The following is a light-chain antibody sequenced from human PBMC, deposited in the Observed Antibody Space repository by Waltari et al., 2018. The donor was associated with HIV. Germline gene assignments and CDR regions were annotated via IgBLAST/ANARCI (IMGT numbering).Light chain of an antibody. V-gene: IGKV3-11*01. CDR1: HSVSSD. Sequence: TAPTQSSAILSSSKGERALLSCRPTHSVSSDLAWYQQKPGQAPRLLNFDTSTRSTGIPARFRGSGHGTDFTLTISSLEPEEFAVYDCQQRYNWPLTFGGGTQVRI. CDR2: DTS. J-gene: IGKJ4*01. CDR3: QQRYNWPLT.